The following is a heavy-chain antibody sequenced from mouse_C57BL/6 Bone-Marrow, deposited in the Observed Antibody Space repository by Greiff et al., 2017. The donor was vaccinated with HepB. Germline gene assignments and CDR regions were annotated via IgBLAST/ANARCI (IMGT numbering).Heavy chain of an antibody. J-gene: IGHJ4*01. D-gene: IGHD2-5*01. V-gene: IGHV1-54*01. CDR1: GYAFTNYL. CDR3: ATYSSFYYYAMDY. Sequence: QVQLQQSGAELVRPGPSVKVSCKASGYAFTNYLIEWVKQRPGQGLEWIGVINPGSGGTNYNEKFKGKATLTADKSSSTAYMQLSSLTSEDSAVYFCATYSSFYYYAMDYWGQGTSVTVSS. CDR2: INPGSGGT.